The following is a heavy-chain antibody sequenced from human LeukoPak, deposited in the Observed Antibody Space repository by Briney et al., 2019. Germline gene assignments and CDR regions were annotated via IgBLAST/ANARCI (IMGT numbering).Heavy chain of an antibody. CDR3: ANGQSGYRYGYKYYYYIDV. Sequence: LVNPSETLSLTCTVSGASISSHSWSWVRQPPGKGLEWIGYISDSGSAKYNPSLKSRVNISLDTSKNQFSLNLSSVTAADTAVYFCANGQSGYRYGYKYYYYIDVWGKGTTVIVSS. D-gene: IGHD5-18*01. CDR1: GASISSHS. CDR2: ISDSGSA. J-gene: IGHJ6*03. V-gene: IGHV4-59*11.